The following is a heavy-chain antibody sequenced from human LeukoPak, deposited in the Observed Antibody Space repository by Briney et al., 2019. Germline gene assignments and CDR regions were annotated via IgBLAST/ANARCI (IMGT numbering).Heavy chain of an antibody. CDR2: FYTSGST. V-gene: IGHV4-61*02. CDR1: GDSISSGVY. Sequence: SETLSLTCTVSGDSISSGVYWSWIRQPAGKGLEWIGRFYTSGSTNYNPSLKSRVTISVDTSKNQFSLKLSSVTAADTAVYYCARGPYYYDSSGNFDYWGQGTLVAVSS. D-gene: IGHD3-22*01. CDR3: ARGPYYYDSSGNFDY. J-gene: IGHJ4*02.